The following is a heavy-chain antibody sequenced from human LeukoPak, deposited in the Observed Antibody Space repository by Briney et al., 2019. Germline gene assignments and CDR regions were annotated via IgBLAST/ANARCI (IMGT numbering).Heavy chain of an antibody. Sequence: GGSLRLSCAASGFTFSNYWMHWVRQVPGKGMVWVSRINTDGSSTSYADSVKGRFTISRDNSKNTLYLQMGSLRVEDMAVYYCARGGGYRGYGQDYWGQGTLVTVSS. D-gene: IGHD5-12*01. CDR2: INTDGSST. CDR1: GFTFSNYW. V-gene: IGHV3-74*01. CDR3: ARGGGYRGYGQDY. J-gene: IGHJ4*02.